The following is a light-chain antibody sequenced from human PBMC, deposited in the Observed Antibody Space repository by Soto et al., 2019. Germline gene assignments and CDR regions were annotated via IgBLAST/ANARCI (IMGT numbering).Light chain of an antibody. CDR1: SGHNSYI. CDR3: ETWDSNTRV. Sequence: QSVLTQSSSASASLGSSVKLTCTLSSGHNSYIIAWHQQQPGKAPRYLMKLEGSGSYNKGSGVPDRFSGSSSGADRYLTISTLQFEDEADYYCETWDSNTRVFGGGTKLTVL. J-gene: IGLJ3*02. CDR2: LEGSGSY. V-gene: IGLV4-60*02.